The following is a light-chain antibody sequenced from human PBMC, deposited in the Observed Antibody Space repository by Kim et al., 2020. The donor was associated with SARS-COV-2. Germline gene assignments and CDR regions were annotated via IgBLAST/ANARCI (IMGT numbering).Light chain of an antibody. CDR2: AKI. Sequence: QTVRLPFRGARLRKLYATWTQQEPEQAPVLVICAKITRPPGIPARFSCSSSGNTASLTIAGAQAEDVADYYCNSRDSTGRHHVVFGGGTQLTV. CDR1: RLRKLY. J-gene: IGLJ2*01. CDR3: NSRDSTGRHHVV. V-gene: IGLV3-19*01.